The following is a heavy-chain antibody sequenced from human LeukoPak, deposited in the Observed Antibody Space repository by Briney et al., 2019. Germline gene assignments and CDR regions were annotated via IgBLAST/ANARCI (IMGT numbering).Heavy chain of an antibody. CDR2: VHNVGST. D-gene: IGHD6-19*01. V-gene: IGHV4-39*01. J-gene: IGHJ4*02. CDR1: GGSISSYY. Sequence: PSETLSLTCTVSGGSISSYYWAWIRQPPGKGLEWLGSVHNVGSTYYNLSLRSRVTMSIDTSKNQFSLRLNSVTAADTAVYYCARHAEYNSGWHFYLDHWGQGILVTVSS. CDR3: ARHAEYNSGWHFYLDH.